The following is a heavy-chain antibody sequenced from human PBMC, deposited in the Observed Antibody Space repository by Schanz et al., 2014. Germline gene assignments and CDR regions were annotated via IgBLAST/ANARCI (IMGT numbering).Heavy chain of an antibody. Sequence: QVQLQQWGAGLLKPSETLSLTCDVSGGSFSGYFWSWIRQPPGKGLEWIGEINHSGNNYYNPSLKSRVTISVDTSKNQFSLKLTSVPAADTAVYYCATNMVQGTISDAFDIWDQGTMVTVSP. J-gene: IGHJ3*02. CDR1: GGSFSGYF. CDR2: INHSGNN. CDR3: ATNMVQGTISDAFDI. V-gene: IGHV4-34*02. D-gene: IGHD3-10*01.